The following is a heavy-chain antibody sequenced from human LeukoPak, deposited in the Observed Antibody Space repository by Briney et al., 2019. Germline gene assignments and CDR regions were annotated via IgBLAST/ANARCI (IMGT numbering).Heavy chain of an antibody. V-gene: IGHV1-46*03. CDR1: GYTFTSYY. Sequence: GASVKVSCKASGYTFTSYYMHWVRQAPGQGGEWMGVINPSGGSTSYAQKFQGRVTMTRDTSTRTLYMELSSLRSADTAVYYCARGHRSSFPDYWGQGTLVTVSS. CDR2: INPSGGST. J-gene: IGHJ4*02. D-gene: IGHD6-6*01. CDR3: ARGHRSSFPDY.